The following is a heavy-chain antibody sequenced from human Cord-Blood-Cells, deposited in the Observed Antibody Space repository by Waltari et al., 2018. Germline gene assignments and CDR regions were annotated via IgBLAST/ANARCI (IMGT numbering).Heavy chain of an antibody. Sequence: EVQLVESGGGLIQPGGSLRLSCAASGFTVTINYMSWVRQAPGKGLEWVSVSYSGGSTYYADSVKGRFTISRDNSKNTLYLQMNSLRAEDTAVYYCARDRSGYDGGMPWGQGTLVTVSS. CDR3: ARDRSGYDGGMP. V-gene: IGHV3-53*01. CDR2: SYSGGST. J-gene: IGHJ4*02. CDR1: GFTVTINY. D-gene: IGHD5-12*01.